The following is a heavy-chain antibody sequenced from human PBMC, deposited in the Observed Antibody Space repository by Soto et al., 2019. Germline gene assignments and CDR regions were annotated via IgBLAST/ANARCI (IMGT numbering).Heavy chain of an antibody. V-gene: IGHV4-61*01. CDR1: GGSVSSGSYY. J-gene: IGHJ6*02. CDR3: ARDQGGPPKYYYYGLDV. Sequence: KTSETLSLTCTVSGGSVSSGSYYWSWIRQPPGKGLEWIGYIYYSGSTNYNPSLKSRVTISVDTSKNQFSLKLSSVTAADTAVYYCARDQGGPPKYYYYGLDVWGQGTTVTVSS. D-gene: IGHD3-16*01. CDR2: IYYSGST.